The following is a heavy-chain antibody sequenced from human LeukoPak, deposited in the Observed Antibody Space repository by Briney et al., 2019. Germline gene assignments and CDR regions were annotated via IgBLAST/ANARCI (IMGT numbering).Heavy chain of an antibody. CDR2: ISGGGDSS. D-gene: IGHD6-19*01. J-gene: IGHJ4*02. CDR3: AKSVGIAVAGTLDY. V-gene: IGHV3-23*01. CDR1: GFTFSSYG. Sequence: GGSLRLSCAASGFTFSSYGMIWVRQAPGKGLEWVSAISGGGDSSYYADSVKGPFTISRDNSKNTLYLQMNSLRAEDTAVYYCAKSVGIAVAGTLDYWGQGTLVTVSS.